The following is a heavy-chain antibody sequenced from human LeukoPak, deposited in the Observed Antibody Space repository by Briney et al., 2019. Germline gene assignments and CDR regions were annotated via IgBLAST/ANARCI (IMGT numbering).Heavy chain of an antibody. Sequence: ASVKVSCKAPGYTFTGYYMHWVRQAPGQGLEWMGWINPNSGGTNYAQKFQGRVTMTRDTSISTAYMELSRLRSDDTAVYYCARGGTIFATYYYYGMDVWGQGTTVTVSS. D-gene: IGHD3-3*01. CDR2: INPNSGGT. V-gene: IGHV1-2*02. CDR3: ARGGTIFATYYYYGMDV. J-gene: IGHJ6*02. CDR1: GYTFTGYY.